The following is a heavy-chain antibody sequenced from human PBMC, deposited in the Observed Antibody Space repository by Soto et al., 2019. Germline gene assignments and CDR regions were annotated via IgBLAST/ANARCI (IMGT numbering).Heavy chain of an antibody. J-gene: IGHJ4*02. CDR1: GFTFSNAW. Sequence: GGSLRLSCAASGFTFSNAWMSWVRQAPGKGLEWVGRIKGKTDGGTTDYAAPVKGRFTISRDDSKNTLYLQMNSLKTEDTAVYYCTTDRPRDYYDSSGYYYFDYWGQGTLVTVSS. CDR2: IKGKTDGGTT. CDR3: TTDRPRDYYDSSGYYYFDY. V-gene: IGHV3-15*01. D-gene: IGHD3-22*01.